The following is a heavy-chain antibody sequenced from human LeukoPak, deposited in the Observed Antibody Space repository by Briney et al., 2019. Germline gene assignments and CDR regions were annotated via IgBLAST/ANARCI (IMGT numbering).Heavy chain of an antibody. D-gene: IGHD5-18*01. J-gene: IGHJ4*02. CDR3: AREGYNYGLSYSYHFDY. CDR1: GFSFSSYG. Sequence: LPGGSLRLSCAASGFSFSSYGMHWVRQAPGKGLEGVAVIWYDGTNKYYADSVKGRFTISRDNARNSLYLQMNSLRPEDTAVYYCAREGYNYGLSYSYHFDYWGQGVLVTVSA. V-gene: IGHV3-33*01. CDR2: IWYDGTNK.